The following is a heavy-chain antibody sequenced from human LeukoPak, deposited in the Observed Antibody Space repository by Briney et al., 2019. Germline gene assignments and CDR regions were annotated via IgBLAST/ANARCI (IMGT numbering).Heavy chain of an antibody. V-gene: IGHV4-39*07. J-gene: IGHJ4*02. D-gene: IGHD6-13*01. CDR2: IYYSGST. CDR1: GGSISSSSYY. CDR3: ARHGFRYSSSWYSVDY. Sequence: PSETLSLTCTVSGGSISSSSYYWGWIRQPPGKGLEWIGSIYYSGSTYYNPSLKSRVTISVGTSKNQFSLKLSSVTAADTAVYYCARHGFRYSSSWYSVDYWGQGTLVTVSS.